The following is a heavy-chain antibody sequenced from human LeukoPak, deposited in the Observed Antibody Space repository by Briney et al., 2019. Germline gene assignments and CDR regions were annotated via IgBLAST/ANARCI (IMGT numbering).Heavy chain of an antibody. CDR1: GFTFSSYS. Sequence: GGSLRLSCAASGFTFSSYSMNWVRQAPGKGLEWVSAISGSGGSTYYADSVKGRFTISRDNSKNTLYLQMNSLRAEDTAVYYCAKEGGYGELSSYFDYWGQGTLVTVSS. CDR3: AKEGGYGELSSYFDY. V-gene: IGHV3-23*01. J-gene: IGHJ4*02. D-gene: IGHD3-16*02. CDR2: ISGSGGST.